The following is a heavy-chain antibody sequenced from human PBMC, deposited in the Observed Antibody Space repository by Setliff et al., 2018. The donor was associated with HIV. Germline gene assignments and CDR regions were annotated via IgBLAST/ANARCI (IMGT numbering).Heavy chain of an antibody. CDR2: INAGNGNT. CDR3: ARDHQWLLRGSYYYYYYMDV. J-gene: IGHJ6*03. D-gene: IGHD5-12*01. CDR1: GYTFTRYA. Sequence: GASVKVSCKASGYTFTRYAMHWVRQAPGQRLEWMGWINAGNGNTKYSQKFQGRVTITRDTSASTAYMELSSLRSEDTAVYYCARDHQWLLRGSYYYYYYMDVWGKGTTVTVSS. V-gene: IGHV1-3*01.